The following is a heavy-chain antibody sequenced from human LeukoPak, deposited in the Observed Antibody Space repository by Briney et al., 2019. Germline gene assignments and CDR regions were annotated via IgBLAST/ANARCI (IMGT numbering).Heavy chain of an antibody. CDR3: ARGGYRDGDVE. J-gene: IGHJ4*02. D-gene: IGHD5-18*01. V-gene: IGHV4-61*02. Sequence: PSETLSLTCTVSGGSISSGSYDWSWLRHPPGKGLERIGRVYTSGSTHYNPSLKSRVTISIHTSKNQFSLNLSSVTAADTAFYYCARGGYRDGDVEWGQGTLVTVSS. CDR2: VYTSGST. CDR1: GGSISSGSYD.